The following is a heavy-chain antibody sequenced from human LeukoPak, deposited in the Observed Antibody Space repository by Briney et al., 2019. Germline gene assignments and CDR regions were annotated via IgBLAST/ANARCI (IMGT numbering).Heavy chain of an antibody. CDR3: ARLAGCSSSSCRSFDY. J-gene: IGHJ4*02. V-gene: IGHV1-2*02. CDR2: INPNSGFT. D-gene: IGHD2-2*01. Sequence: ASVTVSCKASGYPFTGYYLHWVRQAPGQGLEWMGWINPNSGFTNYAQKFQGRVTMTRDTSISTAYMELSRLRSDDTAVYYCARLAGCSSSSCRSFDYWGQGTLVTVSS. CDR1: GYPFTGYY.